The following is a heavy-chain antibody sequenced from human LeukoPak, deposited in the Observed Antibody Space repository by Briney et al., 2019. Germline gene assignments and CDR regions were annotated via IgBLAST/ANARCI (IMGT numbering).Heavy chain of an antibody. V-gene: IGHV4-34*01. D-gene: IGHD3-10*01. J-gene: IGHJ4*02. Sequence: SETLSLTCGVYGASFSAYFWNWVRQSPGKGLEWIGEIKHGGGTNYNPSLMGRVTISVDTSKNQFSLMLTSVTAADTAVYYCARALGSGSYRDWVAAYWGQGTLVTVSP. CDR3: ARALGSGSYRDWVAAY. CDR1: GASFSAYF. CDR2: IKHGGGT.